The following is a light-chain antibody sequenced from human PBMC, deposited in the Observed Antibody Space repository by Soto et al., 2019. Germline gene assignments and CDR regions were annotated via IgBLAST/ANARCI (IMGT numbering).Light chain of an antibody. J-gene: IGLJ1*01. V-gene: IGLV2-11*01. CDR1: SSDVGAFNY. CDR2: DVS. Sequence: QSALTQPRSVSGSPGQSVTISCTGTSSDVGAFNYVSWYQHHSGKAPKLIIYDVSERPSGVPDRFSGSKSGNTASLTISGLQAEDEADYYCCSFAGSYSYVFGVGIKVTVL. CDR3: CSFAGSYSYV.